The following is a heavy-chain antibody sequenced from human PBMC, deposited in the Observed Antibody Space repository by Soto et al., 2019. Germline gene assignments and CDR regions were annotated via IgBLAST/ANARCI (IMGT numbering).Heavy chain of an antibody. D-gene: IGHD3-3*01. Sequence: SETLSLTCAVYGGSFSDYYWTWIRQPPGKGLEWIGEINHSGSTNYNPSLKSRVTISVDTSKNQFSLKLNSVTAADTAVYYCARGRKGRTVLRFLEWSPHGMDVWGQGTTVTVSS. CDR1: GGSFSDYY. CDR3: ARGRKGRTVLRFLEWSPHGMDV. CDR2: INHSGST. J-gene: IGHJ6*02. V-gene: IGHV4-34*01.